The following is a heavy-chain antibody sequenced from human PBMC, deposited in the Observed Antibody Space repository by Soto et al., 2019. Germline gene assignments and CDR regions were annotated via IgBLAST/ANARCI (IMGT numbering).Heavy chain of an antibody. V-gene: IGHV3-30*03. CDR1: VFTFSSYG. D-gene: IGHD3-22*01. J-gene: IGHJ6*02. CDR3: ATEYYYDSSGYYSIYYGMDV. CDR2: ISYDGSNK. Sequence: GGSLRLSCAASVFTFSSYGMHWVRQAPGKGLEWVAVISYDGSNKYYADSVKGRFTISRDNSRNTLYLQMNSLRAEDTAVYYCATEYYYDSSGYYSIYYGMDVWGQGTTVTVSS.